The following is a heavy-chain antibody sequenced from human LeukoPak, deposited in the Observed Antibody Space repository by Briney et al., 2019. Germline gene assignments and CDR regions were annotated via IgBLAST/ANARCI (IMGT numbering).Heavy chain of an antibody. D-gene: IGHD1-26*01. CDR3: ASVGAVKVFDY. J-gene: IGHJ4*02. V-gene: IGHV4-4*02. Sequence: SETLSLTCAVSGGSIGSSNWWSWVRQPPGKGLEWIEEIYHSGSTNYNPSLKSRVTISVDKSKNQFSLKLSSVTAADTAVYYCASVGAVKVFDYWGQGTLVTVSS. CDR1: GGSIGSSNW. CDR2: IYHSGST.